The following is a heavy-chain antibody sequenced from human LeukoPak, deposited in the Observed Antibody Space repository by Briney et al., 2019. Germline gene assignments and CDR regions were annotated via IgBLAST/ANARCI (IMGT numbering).Heavy chain of an antibody. CDR3: ARTTQYCSSTSCYSNWFDP. D-gene: IGHD2-2*02. CDR2: ISGSGGST. J-gene: IGHJ5*02. V-gene: IGHV3-23*01. CDR1: GFTFSSYA. Sequence: RGSLRLSCAASGFTFSSYAMSWVRQAPGKGLEWVSAISGSGGSTYYADSVKGRFTISRGNAKNSLYLQMNSLRAEDTAVYYCARTTQYCSSTSCYSNWFDPWGQGTLVTVSS.